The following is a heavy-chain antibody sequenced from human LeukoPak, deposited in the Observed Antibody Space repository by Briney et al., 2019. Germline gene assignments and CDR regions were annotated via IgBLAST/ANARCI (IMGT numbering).Heavy chain of an antibody. J-gene: IGHJ4*02. CDR2: VKMDERSA. Sequence: GGSLRLSCTVSGFTITNNWMYCVRQAPGRGLVWVSRVKMDERSAVYADSVKGRFIISRDNAKNTVYLQMNSLRADDTAVYYCATVFKGSSLKDYWGQGTLVTVSS. CDR1: GFTITNNW. D-gene: IGHD3-10*01. CDR3: ATVFKGSSLKDY. V-gene: IGHV3-74*03.